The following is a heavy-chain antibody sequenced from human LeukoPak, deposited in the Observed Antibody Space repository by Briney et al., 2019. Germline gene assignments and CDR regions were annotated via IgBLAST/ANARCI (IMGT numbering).Heavy chain of an antibody. CDR2: ISSSSSYI. D-gene: IGHD3-10*02. V-gene: IGHV3-21*01. Sequence: GGSLRLSCAAPRFTFNSYTMNWVRQAPGKGLEWVSSISSSSSYIYYADSVKGRFTISRDNAKNSLYLQMNRLRAEDTAVYYCAELGITMIGGVCGKGTTVTISS. CDR3: AELGITMIGGV. J-gene: IGHJ6*04. CDR1: RFTFNSYT.